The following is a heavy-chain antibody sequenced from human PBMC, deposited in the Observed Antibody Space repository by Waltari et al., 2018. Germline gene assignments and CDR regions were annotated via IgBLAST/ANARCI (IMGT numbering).Heavy chain of an antibody. CDR3: ARERTYGEEIGAFDI. Sequence: QLQLQESGPGLVKPSETLSLTCTVSGGSISSSSYYWGWIRPPPGKGLEWIGSIYYSGSTYYNPSLKSRVTISVDTSKNQFSLKLSSVTAADTAVYYCARERTYGEEIGAFDIWGQGTMVTVSS. CDR1: GGSISSSSYY. V-gene: IGHV4-39*07. J-gene: IGHJ3*02. D-gene: IGHD4-17*01. CDR2: IYYSGST.